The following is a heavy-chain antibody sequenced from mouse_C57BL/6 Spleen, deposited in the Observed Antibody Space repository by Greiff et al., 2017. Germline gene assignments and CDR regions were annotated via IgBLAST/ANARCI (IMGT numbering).Heavy chain of an antibody. D-gene: IGHD1-1*01. J-gene: IGHJ1*03. Sequence: GGGLVQPKGSLKLSCAASGFTFNTYAMHWVRQAPGKGLEWVARIRSKSSNYATYYADSVKDRFTISRDDSQSMLYLQMNNLKTEDTAMYYCVRGMPYYGSSSGYFDVWGTGTTVTVSS. CDR2: IRSKSSNYAT. CDR3: VRGMPYYGSSSGYFDV. V-gene: IGHV10-3*01. CDR1: GFTFNTYA.